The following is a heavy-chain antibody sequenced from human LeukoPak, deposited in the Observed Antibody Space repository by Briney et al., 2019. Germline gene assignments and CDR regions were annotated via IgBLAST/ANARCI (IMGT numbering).Heavy chain of an antibody. V-gene: IGHV3-21*01. CDR3: AREGNCAGTTCHFDF. Sequence: GGSLRLSCAASGFTFSSYRVTWVRQAPGKGLEWVSSLSSSSDYIYYADSVKGRFTISRDNAKYSLYLQMNSLTVADTAVYYCAREGNCAGTTCHFDFWGQGTLVTVSS. CDR2: LSSSSDYI. J-gene: IGHJ4*02. CDR1: GFTFSSYR. D-gene: IGHD2-2*01.